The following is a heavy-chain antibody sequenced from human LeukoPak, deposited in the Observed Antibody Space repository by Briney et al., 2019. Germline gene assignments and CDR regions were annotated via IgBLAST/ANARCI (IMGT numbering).Heavy chain of an antibody. CDR1: GFTLITYW. CDR3: ARDDGYYDILTGYSTRDTYSFDP. J-gene: IGHJ5*02. Sequence: GGSLRLSCAASGFTLITYWMSWVRQAPGKGLEWVANIKQDGSEKYYVDSVKGRFTISRDNAKNSLYLQMNSLRAEDTAVYYCARDDGYYDILTGYSTRDTYSFDPWGQGTLVTVSS. CDR2: IKQDGSEK. V-gene: IGHV3-7*03. D-gene: IGHD3-9*01.